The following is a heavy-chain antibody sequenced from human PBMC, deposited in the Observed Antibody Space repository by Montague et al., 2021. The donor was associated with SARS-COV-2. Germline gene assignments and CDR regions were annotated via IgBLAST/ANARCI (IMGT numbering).Heavy chain of an antibody. J-gene: IGHJ5*02. CDR3: ARHARRTRFDP. CDR1: GGSISSDNYY. Sequence: SETLSLTCSVSGGSISSDNYYWGWIRQPPGKGLEWIGSLYYSGSSHYNPSLKSRVTISVDTSKNQFSLKVSSVTAADTAIYYCARHARRTRFDPWGQGTLVTGSS. V-gene: IGHV4-39*01. D-gene: IGHD1-7*01. CDR2: LYYSGSS.